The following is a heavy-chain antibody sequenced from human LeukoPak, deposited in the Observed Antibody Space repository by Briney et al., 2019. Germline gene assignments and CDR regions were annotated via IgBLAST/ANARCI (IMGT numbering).Heavy chain of an antibody. J-gene: IGHJ4*02. CDR1: GFTFSSYS. D-gene: IGHD1-26*01. Sequence: GGSLRLSCAASGFTFSSYSMNWVRQAPGKGLEWVSSISSSGSYIYYTDSVKGRLTISRDNAKNSLYLQMNSLRAEDTAVYYCARGNDVGGLYYFDYWGQGTLVAVSS. V-gene: IGHV3-21*01. CDR2: ISSSGSYI. CDR3: ARGNDVGGLYYFDY.